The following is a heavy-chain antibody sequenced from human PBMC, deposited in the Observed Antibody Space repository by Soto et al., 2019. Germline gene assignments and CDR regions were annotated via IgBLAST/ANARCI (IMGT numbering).Heavy chain of an antibody. Sequence: SETLSLTCTVSGGSIYNHYWSWVRQPPGKVLDWFGYIFYSGGTNYNPSLKSRVTISVDTSKIQFSLKLSFVTAADTAVYYCARFYGARYYYYYGMDVWGQGTTVTVSS. CDR2: IFYSGGT. V-gene: IGHV4-59*11. CDR3: ARFYGARYYYYYGMDV. D-gene: IGHD4-17*01. J-gene: IGHJ6*02. CDR1: GGSIYNHY.